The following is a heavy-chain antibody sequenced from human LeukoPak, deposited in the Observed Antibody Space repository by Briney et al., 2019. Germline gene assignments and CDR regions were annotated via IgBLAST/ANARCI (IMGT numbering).Heavy chain of an antibody. V-gene: IGHV4-31*03. J-gene: IGHJ1*01. CDR3: ARAYYDFWSGYKNEYLQH. CDR2: IYYSGST. Sequence: SETLSLTCTVSGGSISSGGYYWSWIRQHPGKGLEWIGYIYYSGSTYYNPSLKSRVTISVDTSKNQFSLKLSSVTAADTAVYYCARAYYDFWSGYKNEYLQHWGQGTLVTVSS. CDR1: GGSISSGGYY. D-gene: IGHD3-3*01.